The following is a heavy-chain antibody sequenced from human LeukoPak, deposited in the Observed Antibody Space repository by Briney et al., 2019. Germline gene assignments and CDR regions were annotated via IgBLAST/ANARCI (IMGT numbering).Heavy chain of an antibody. V-gene: IGHV3-23*01. CDR1: GFTFSSYA. D-gene: IGHD6-13*01. CDR2: ISGSGGST. J-gene: IGHJ3*02. Sequence: PGGSLRLSCAASGFTFSSYAMSWVGQAPGKGREGVSAISGSGGSTYYADSVKGRFTISRDNSKNTLYLQMNSLRAEDTAVYYCAKAPGIAAAGTGQGAFDIWGQGTMVTVSS. CDR3: AKAPGIAAAGTGQGAFDI.